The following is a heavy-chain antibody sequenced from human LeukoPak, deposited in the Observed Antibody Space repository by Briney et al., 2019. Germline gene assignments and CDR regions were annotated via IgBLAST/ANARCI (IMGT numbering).Heavy chain of an antibody. J-gene: IGHJ4*02. CDR1: GGTFSSYT. V-gene: IGHV1-69*04. CDR2: IIPILGIA. D-gene: IGHD6-6*01. CDR3: AREEARPNRDY. Sequence: SVKVSCKASGGTFSSYTISWVRQAPGQALEWMGRIIPILGIANYAQKFQGRVTITADKSTSTAYMELSSLRSEDTAVYYCAREEARPNRDYWGQGTLVTVSS.